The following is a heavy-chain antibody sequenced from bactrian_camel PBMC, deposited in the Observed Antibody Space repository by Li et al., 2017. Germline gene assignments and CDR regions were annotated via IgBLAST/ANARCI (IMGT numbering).Heavy chain of an antibody. CDR2: SQIGGDYT. V-gene: IGHV3S1*01. J-gene: IGHJ4*01. CDR1: RYTYSYPRDF. D-gene: IGHD7*01. Sequence: HVQLVESGGGLVQPGGSLRLSCIASRYTYSYPRDFMGWFRQAPGKEREGVAASQIGGDYTFYAESVKGRFAISQDNAKNTLYLQMNSLKTEDTAVYYCATDEDWSWHYWGQGTQVTVS. CDR3: ATDEDWSWHY.